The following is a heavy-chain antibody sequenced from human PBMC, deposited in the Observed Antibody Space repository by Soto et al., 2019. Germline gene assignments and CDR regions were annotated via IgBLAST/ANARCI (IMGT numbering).Heavy chain of an antibody. CDR3: TTLYDSSGYYQDY. J-gene: IGHJ4*02. CDR1: SVSNAW. V-gene: IGHV3-15*07. D-gene: IGHD3-22*01. Sequence: SVSNAWMNWVRQAPGKGLEWVGRIKSKTDGGTTDYAAPVKGRFTISRDDSKNTLYLQMNSLKTEDTAVYYCTTLYDSSGYYQDYWGQGTPVTVSS. CDR2: IKSKTDGGTT.